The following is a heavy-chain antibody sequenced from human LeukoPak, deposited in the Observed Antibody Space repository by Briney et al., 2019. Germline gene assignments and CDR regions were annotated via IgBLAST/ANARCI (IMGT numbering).Heavy chain of an antibody. Sequence: ASVKVSCKVSGYTLTELSMHWVRQAPGKGLEWMGGFDPEDGETIYAQKFQGRVTMTEDTSTDTAYMELSSLRSEDTAVYYCATPRVDYYGSGSYFRFDPWGQGTLVTVSS. CDR3: ATPRVDYYGSGSYFRFDP. CDR2: FDPEDGET. CDR1: GYTLTELS. V-gene: IGHV1-24*01. D-gene: IGHD3-10*01. J-gene: IGHJ5*02.